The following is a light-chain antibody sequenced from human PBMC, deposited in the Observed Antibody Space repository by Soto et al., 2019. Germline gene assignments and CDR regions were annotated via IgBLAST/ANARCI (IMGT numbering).Light chain of an antibody. CDR3: AAWDDSLNGWV. V-gene: IGLV1-44*01. J-gene: IGLJ3*02. Sequence: QSVLTQPPSASGTPGQRVTISCSGSSFNIGRNPVNWYQQFPGTAPKLLIYTNDQRPSGVPDRFSGSKSGTSVSLAISGLQSEDEADYYGAAWDDSLNGWVFGGGTKVTVL. CDR2: TND. CDR1: SFNIGRNP.